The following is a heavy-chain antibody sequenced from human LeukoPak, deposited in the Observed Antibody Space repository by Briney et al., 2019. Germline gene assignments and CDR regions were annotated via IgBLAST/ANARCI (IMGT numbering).Heavy chain of an antibody. J-gene: IGHJ4*02. CDR2: ISSSSNYI. CDR1: GFTFSIYN. V-gene: IGHV3-21*05. Sequence: PGGSLRLSCVASGFTFSIYNMNWVRQAPGKGLEWVSYISSSSNYIYYADSGKGRFTISRDNAKNSLYLQMNSLRAEDTAVYYCARYLVDSSGYRYFDDWGQGTLVTVSS. CDR3: ARYLVDSSGYRYFDD. D-gene: IGHD3-22*01.